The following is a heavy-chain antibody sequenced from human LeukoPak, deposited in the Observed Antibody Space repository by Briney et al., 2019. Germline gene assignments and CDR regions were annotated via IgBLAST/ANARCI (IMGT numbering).Heavy chain of an antibody. V-gene: IGHV4-59*01. CDR2: VYYSGTT. J-gene: IGHJ4*02. Sequence: SETLSLTCTVSGGSISSYYWSWIRQVPGKGLEWIGYVYYSGTTNYNPSLKSRVTISVDTSKNQFSLRLTSVTAADTAVYYCARGRGRDGDNLVSWSQGTLVTVSS. D-gene: IGHD5-24*01. CDR3: ARGRGRDGDNLVS. CDR1: GGSISSYY.